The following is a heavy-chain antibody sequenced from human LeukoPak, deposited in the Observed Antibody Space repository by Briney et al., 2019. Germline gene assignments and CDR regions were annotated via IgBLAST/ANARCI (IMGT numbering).Heavy chain of an antibody. CDR1: GGSISSYY. V-gene: IGHV4-4*07. CDR3: ARESDYVWGSYLTHDY. D-gene: IGHD3-16*02. J-gene: IGHJ4*02. Sequence: PSETLSLTCTVSGGSISSYYWSWIRQPAGKRLEWIGRIYTSGSTNYNPSLKSRVTMSVDTSKNQFSLKLSSVTAADTAVYYCARESDYVWGSYLTHDYWGQGTLVTVSS. CDR2: IYTSGST.